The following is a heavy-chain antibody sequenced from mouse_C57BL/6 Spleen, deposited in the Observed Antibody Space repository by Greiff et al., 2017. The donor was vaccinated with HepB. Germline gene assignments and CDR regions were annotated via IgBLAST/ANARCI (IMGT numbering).Heavy chain of an antibody. CDR3: FYSGNYWFAY. Sequence: VQLQQSGAELVRPGASVKLSCTASGFNIKDDYMHWVKQRPEQGLEWIGWIDPENGDTEYASKFQGTATITAATTSNTAYLQLSSLTSEDTAVYYCFYSGNYWFAYWGQGTLVTVSA. CDR2: IDPENGDT. V-gene: IGHV14-4*01. J-gene: IGHJ3*01. CDR1: GFNIKDDY. D-gene: IGHD2-1*01.